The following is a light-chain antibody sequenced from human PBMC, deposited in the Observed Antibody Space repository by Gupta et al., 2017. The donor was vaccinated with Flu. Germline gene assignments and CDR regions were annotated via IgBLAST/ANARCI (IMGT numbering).Light chain of an antibody. Sequence: ATLSLSPGERATLSCRASQSISNNLACYQQKPGQAPRLLIYDAYNRASGIPARFSGSGSGRDFTLTISSLEPEDFAVYHCQQRGRWPSLTFGGGTKVEIK. CDR1: QSISNN. CDR3: QQRGRWPSLT. V-gene: IGKV3-11*02. CDR2: DAY. J-gene: IGKJ4*02.